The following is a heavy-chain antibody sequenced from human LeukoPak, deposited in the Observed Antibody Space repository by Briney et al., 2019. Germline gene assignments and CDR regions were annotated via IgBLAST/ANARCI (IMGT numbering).Heavy chain of an antibody. CDR3: AREYCSGGSCYWPNWFDP. J-gene: IGHJ5*02. Sequence: ASVKVSCKASGYTFTSYDINWVRQATGQGLEWMGWMNPNSGNTGYAQKFQGGVTMTRNTSISTAYMELSSLRSEDTAVYYCAREYCSGGSCYWPNWFDPWGQGTLVTVSS. CDR2: MNPNSGNT. D-gene: IGHD2-15*01. V-gene: IGHV1-8*01. CDR1: GYTFTSYD.